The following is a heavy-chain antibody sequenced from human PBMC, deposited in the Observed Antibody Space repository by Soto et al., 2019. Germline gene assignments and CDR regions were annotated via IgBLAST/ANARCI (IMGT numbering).Heavy chain of an antibody. CDR3: ARRHDALTGPEAFDV. D-gene: IGHD3-9*01. CDR1: GDSISSDGYY. J-gene: IGHJ3*01. Sequence: QVQLQESGPGLVKASQTLSLTCTVSGDSISSDGYYLTWIRQHPGKGLEWIGDIYYSGSTSYNPSLESRVTMSVHTSDNQLSLKLLSVTAAATAVYYCARRHDALTGPEAFDVWGQGTKVTVSS. CDR2: IYYSGST. V-gene: IGHV4-31*03.